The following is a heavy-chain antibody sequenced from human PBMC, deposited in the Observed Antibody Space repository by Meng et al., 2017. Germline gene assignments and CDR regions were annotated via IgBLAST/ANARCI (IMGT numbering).Heavy chain of an antibody. D-gene: IGHD4-17*01. CDR1: GFTFDDYA. CDR3: ARSPHDVDYGDADAFDI. V-gene: IGHV3-9*01. J-gene: IGHJ3*02. CDR2: ISWNSGSI. Sequence: GGSLRLSCAASGFTFDDYAMHWVRQAPGKGLEWVSGISWNSGSIGYADSVKGRFTISRDNAKNSLYLQMNSLRAEDTAVYYCARSPHDVDYGDADAFDIWGQGTMVTVSS.